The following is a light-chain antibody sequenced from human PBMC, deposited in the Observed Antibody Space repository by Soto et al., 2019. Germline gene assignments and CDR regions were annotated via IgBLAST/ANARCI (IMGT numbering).Light chain of an antibody. Sequence: QSVLTQSPSASGTPGLTVTISCSGSSSNIGSNYVYWYQQLPGTAPKLLIYRNNQRPSGVPDRFSGSKSGTSASLAISGLRSEDEADYSCAAWDDSLSGWVFGGGTNLTVL. CDR1: SSNIGSNY. V-gene: IGLV1-47*01. J-gene: IGLJ3*02. CDR2: RNN. CDR3: AAWDDSLSGWV.